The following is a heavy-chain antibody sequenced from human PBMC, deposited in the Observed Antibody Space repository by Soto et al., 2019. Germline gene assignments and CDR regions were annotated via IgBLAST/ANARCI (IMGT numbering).Heavy chain of an antibody. CDR3: ARMGLPDAFDI. Sequence: SQTLSLTCAVYGGSFSGYYWSWIRQPPGKGLEWIGEINHSGSTNYNPSLKSRVTISVDTSKNQFSLKLSSVTAADTAVYYCARMGLPDAFDIWGQGTMVTVSS. J-gene: IGHJ3*02. CDR1: GGSFSGYY. CDR2: INHSGST. V-gene: IGHV4-34*01.